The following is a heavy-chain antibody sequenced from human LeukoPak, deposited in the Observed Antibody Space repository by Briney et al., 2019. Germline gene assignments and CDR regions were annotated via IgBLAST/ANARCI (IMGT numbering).Heavy chain of an antibody. J-gene: IGHJ4*02. CDR3: AKPSDNGQWLGLFDY. V-gene: IGHV3-21*01. CDR2: ITSSGTYI. D-gene: IGHD6-19*01. CDR1: GFTFNNYN. Sequence: GGSLKLSCATSGFTFNNYNMNWVRQAPGRALEWVSSITSSGTYIFYADSVKGRFTISRDNSKNTLYLQMNSLRAEDTAVYYCAKPSDNGQWLGLFDYWGQGTLVTVSS.